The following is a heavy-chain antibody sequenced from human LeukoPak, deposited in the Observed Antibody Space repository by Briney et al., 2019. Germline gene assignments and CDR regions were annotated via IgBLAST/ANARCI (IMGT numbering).Heavy chain of an antibody. CDR1: GFSISSGHY. V-gene: IGHV4-38-2*02. Sequence: SETLSLTCTVSGFSISSGHYWGWVRQPPGAGLEWIGSVYQSGTTYYNPSLKSRVTTSVDMSKNQFSLRLRPVTAADTAVYYCARIFIRNGYSSYFDCWGQGALVTVSS. CDR3: ARIFIRNGYSSYFDC. D-gene: IGHD5-18*01. J-gene: IGHJ4*02. CDR2: VYQSGTT.